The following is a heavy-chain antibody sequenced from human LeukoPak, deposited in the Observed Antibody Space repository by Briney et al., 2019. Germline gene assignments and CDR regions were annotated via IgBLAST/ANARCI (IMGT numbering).Heavy chain of an antibody. V-gene: IGHV3-48*02. CDR2: ISSRSTTI. Sequence: PGGSLRLSCAASGSTFSTYSMNWVRQAPGKGLEWVSYISSRSTTIYYADSVKGRFTISRDNAKNSLYLQMNSLRDEDTAVYYCARRAIAGRGDNWFWFDPWGQGTLVTVSS. J-gene: IGHJ5*02. D-gene: IGHD6-13*01. CDR3: ARRAIAGRGDNWFWFDP. CDR1: GSTFSTYS.